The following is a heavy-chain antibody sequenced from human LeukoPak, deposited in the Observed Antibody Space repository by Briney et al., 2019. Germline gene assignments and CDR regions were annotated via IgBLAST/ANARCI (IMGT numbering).Heavy chain of an antibody. V-gene: IGHV4-59*01. D-gene: IGHD3-16*01. CDR3: GKIKPGGVSFDY. J-gene: IGHJ4*02. CDR1: GVSISSYY. Sequence: SETLSLTCTVSGVSISSYYWSWIRQSPEKGLEWIGYLTPSGSTNYKPSLKSRVTISVDTSKNQFSLKLSSVTAADTALYYCGKIKPGGVSFDYWGRETLATVS. CDR2: LTPSGST.